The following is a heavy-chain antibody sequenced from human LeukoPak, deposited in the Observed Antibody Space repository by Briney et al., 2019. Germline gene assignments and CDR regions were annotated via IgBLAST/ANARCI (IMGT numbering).Heavy chain of an antibody. J-gene: IGHJ4*02. CDR1: ENSFTNYW. CDR2: IYPGDSDT. D-gene: IGHD3-10*01. Sequence: GESLKISCKGSENSFTNYWIGWVRQMPGKGLEWMGIIYPGDSDTRYSPSFQGQVTISADKSISTAYLQWSSLKASDTAMYYCARLPGGGSGSYYGHYWGQGTLVTVSS. CDR3: ARLPGGGSGSYYGHY. V-gene: IGHV5-51*01.